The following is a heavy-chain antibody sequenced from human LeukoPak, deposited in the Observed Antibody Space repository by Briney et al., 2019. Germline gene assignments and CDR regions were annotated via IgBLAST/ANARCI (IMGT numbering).Heavy chain of an antibody. Sequence: ASVKVSCKASGYTFTSYGTSWVREAPGQGLGCMGWISAYNGNTNYAQKLQGRVTMTTDTSPSTAYMELRSLRSDDTAVYYCAREDTAMVTPIHWGQGTLVTVSS. CDR3: AREDTAMVTPIH. CDR1: GYTFTSYG. J-gene: IGHJ4*02. CDR2: ISAYNGNT. D-gene: IGHD5-18*01. V-gene: IGHV1-18*01.